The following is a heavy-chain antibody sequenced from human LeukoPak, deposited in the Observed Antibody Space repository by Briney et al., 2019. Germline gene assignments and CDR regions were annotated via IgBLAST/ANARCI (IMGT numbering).Heavy chain of an antibody. J-gene: IGHJ5*02. CDR2: INHSGST. CDR1: GGSFSGYY. CDR3: ARKEYEPGYYDSSSNNWFDP. V-gene: IGHV4-34*01. D-gene: IGHD3-22*01. Sequence: SETLSLTCAVYGGSFSGYYWSWIRQPPGKGLEWIGEINHSGSTNYNPSLKSRVTISVDTSKNQFSLKLSSVTAADTAVYYCARKEYEPGYYDSSSNNWFDPWGQGTLVTVSS.